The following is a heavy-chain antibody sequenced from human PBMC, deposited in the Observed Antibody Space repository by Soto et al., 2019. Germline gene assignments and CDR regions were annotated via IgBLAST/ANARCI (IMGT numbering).Heavy chain of an antibody. Sequence: LRLSCAASGFTFSGYAMSWVRQAPGKGLEWVSTINGGADRTYYAESVKGRFTISRDNFKNALDLQMDSLRAEDTAIYYCAKGSEAVADYYFDYWGQGTLVTVSS. V-gene: IGHV3-23*01. CDR1: GFTFSGYA. J-gene: IGHJ4*02. D-gene: IGHD6-19*01. CDR2: INGGADRT. CDR3: AKGSEAVADYYFDY.